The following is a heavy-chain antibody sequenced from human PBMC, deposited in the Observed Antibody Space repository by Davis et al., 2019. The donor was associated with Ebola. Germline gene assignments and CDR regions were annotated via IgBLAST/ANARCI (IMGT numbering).Heavy chain of an antibody. CDR2: IYYSGST. CDR1: GGSISSSSYY. Sequence: PSEPLSLTCTVSGGSISSSSYYWGWIRQPPGKGLEWIGSIYYSGSTYYNPSLKSRVTISVDTSKNQFSLKLSSVTAADTAVYYCARQDFWSGYYKYYYYYGMDVWGQGTTVTVSS. D-gene: IGHD3-3*01. CDR3: ARQDFWSGYYKYYYYYGMDV. J-gene: IGHJ6*02. V-gene: IGHV4-39*01.